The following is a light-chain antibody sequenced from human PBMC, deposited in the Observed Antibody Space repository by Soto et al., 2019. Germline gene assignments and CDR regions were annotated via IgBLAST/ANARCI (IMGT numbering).Light chain of an antibody. V-gene: IGLV2-14*01. CDR2: DVS. J-gene: IGLJ1*01. Sequence: QSVLTQPAPVSGSPGQSITISCTGTRTDVGDFNYVSWYQQFPGRAPKVIIYDVSYRPSGVSNRFSGSKSGNTASLTISGLQPEDEADYYCCSYTARSTYVFGIGTKLTVL. CDR3: CSYTARSTYV. CDR1: RTDVGDFNY.